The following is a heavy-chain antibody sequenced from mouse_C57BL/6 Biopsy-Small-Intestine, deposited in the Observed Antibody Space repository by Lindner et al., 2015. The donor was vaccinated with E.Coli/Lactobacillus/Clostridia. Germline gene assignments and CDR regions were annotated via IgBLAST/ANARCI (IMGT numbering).Heavy chain of an antibody. D-gene: IGHD2-3*01. CDR2: INSYGSTT. V-gene: IGHV5-6*01. CDR3: ARPHDGYYRYAMDH. J-gene: IGHJ4*01. Sequence: VQLQESGGDLVKPGGSLKLSCAASGFTFSSYAMSWVRQTPEKRLEWVAAINSYGSTTYYADTVKGRFTISRDNAKNTLFLQMTSLRSEDTAMYYCARPHDGYYRYAMDHWGQGTSVTVSS. CDR1: GFTFSSYA.